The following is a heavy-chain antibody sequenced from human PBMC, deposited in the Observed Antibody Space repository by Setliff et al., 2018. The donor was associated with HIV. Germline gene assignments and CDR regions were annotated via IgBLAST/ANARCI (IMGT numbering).Heavy chain of an antibody. CDR1: GGSITSGNYY. CDR2: MIYGGDT. J-gene: IGHJ5*02. D-gene: IGHD6-19*01. Sequence: PSETLSLTCRVYGGSITSGNYYWGWIRQAPGKGLEWIASMIYGGDTWYNPSLKSRVTIYVDTANNEISLRLSSVTAEDTAVYRCARPHSGRGGGAWFDPLGQGIQVTVSS. V-gene: IGHV4-39*01. CDR3: ARPHSGRGGGAWFDP.